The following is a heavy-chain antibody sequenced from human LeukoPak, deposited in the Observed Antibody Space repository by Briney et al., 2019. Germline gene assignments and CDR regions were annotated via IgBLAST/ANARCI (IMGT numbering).Heavy chain of an antibody. CDR1: GGSISSYY. CDR2: IYYSGST. CDR3: ARVSPYGSGSPARY. V-gene: IGHV4-59*01. D-gene: IGHD3-10*01. J-gene: IGHJ4*02. Sequence: SETLSLTCTVSGGSISSYYWSWIRQPPGKGLEWIGYIYYSGSTNYNPSLKSRVTISVDTSKNQFSLKLSSVTAADTAVYYCARVSPYGSGSPARYWGQGTLVTVSS.